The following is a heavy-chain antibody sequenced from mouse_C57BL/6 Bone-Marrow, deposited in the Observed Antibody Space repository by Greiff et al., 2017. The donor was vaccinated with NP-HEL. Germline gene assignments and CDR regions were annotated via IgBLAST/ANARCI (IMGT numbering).Heavy chain of an antibody. V-gene: IGHV1-80*01. CDR2: IYPGDGDT. Sequence: QVQLQQPGAELVKPGASVKLSCKASGYTFTSYWMNWVKQRPGKGLEWIGQIYPGDGDTNYNGKFKGKATLTADKSSSTAYMQLSSLTSEDSAVYFCARFYGRGCYPMDYWGQGTSVTVSS. D-gene: IGHD1-1*01. J-gene: IGHJ4*01. CDR3: ARFYGRGCYPMDY. CDR1: GYTFTSYW.